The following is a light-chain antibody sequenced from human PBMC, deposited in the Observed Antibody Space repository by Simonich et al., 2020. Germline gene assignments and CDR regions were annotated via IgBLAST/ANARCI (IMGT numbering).Light chain of an antibody. J-gene: IGKJ1*01. CDR3: QQYYSTPWT. CDR2: WAS. CDR1: QSVLYSSNTKNY. V-gene: IGKV4-1*01. Sequence: DIVMTQSPDSLAVSLGERATINCQSSQSVLYSSNTKNYLAWYQQKPGQPPKLLIYWASTRESGVPDRFRGSGSGTDFTLTISSLQAEEVAVYYCQQYYSTPWTFGQGTKVEIK.